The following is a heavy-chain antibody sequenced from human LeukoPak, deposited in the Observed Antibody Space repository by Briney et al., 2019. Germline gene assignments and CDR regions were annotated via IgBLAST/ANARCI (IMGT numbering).Heavy chain of an antibody. J-gene: IGHJ3*02. CDR2: ISGSGATT. CDR3: AKDLGATPEAFDI. D-gene: IGHD1-26*01. V-gene: IGHV3-23*01. Sequence: GGSLRLSCAASGFTFSNYGMSWVRQAPGKGLEWVSDISGSGATTYYADSVKGRFTISRDNSKNTLYLQMNSLRAGDTALFYCAKDLGATPEAFDIWGRGTMVTVSS. CDR1: GFTFSNYG.